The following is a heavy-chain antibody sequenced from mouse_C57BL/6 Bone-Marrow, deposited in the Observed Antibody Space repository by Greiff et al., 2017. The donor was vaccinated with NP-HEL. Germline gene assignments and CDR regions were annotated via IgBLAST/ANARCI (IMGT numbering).Heavy chain of an antibody. CDR3: ARPPYHSGLWY. CDR2: ISSGSSNI. D-gene: IGHD6-5*01. Sequence: EVQLVESGGGLVKPGGSLKLSCAASGFTFSDYGMHWVRQAPEKGLEWVAYISSGSSNIYYADTVKGRLTIARDNAKNTLFLQRTSLRSEDTAMYYCARPPYHSGLWYGCQGTVVTVSA. CDR1: GFTFSDYG. J-gene: IGHJ3*01. V-gene: IGHV5-17*01.